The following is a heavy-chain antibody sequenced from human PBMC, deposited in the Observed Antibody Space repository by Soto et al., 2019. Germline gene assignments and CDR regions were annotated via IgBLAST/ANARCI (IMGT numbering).Heavy chain of an antibody. Sequence: SVKVSCKASGGTFSSYTISWVRQAPGQGLEWMGRIIPILGIANYAQKFQGRVTITADKSTSTAYMELSSLRSEDTAVYYCARDSTDIVVTLPHGMDVWGQGTTVTVS. J-gene: IGHJ6*02. CDR3: ARDSTDIVVTLPHGMDV. V-gene: IGHV1-69*04. CDR1: GGTFSSYT. CDR2: IIPILGIA. D-gene: IGHD2-15*01.